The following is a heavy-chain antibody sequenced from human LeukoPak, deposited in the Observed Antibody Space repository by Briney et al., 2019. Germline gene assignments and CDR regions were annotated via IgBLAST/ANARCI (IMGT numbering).Heavy chain of an antibody. CDR3: ARVNVGYHPPFDI. CDR1: GYTFTDYY. J-gene: IGHJ3*02. V-gene: IGHV1-18*04. CDR2: INPNSGNT. Sequence: ASVKVSCKASGYTFTDYYMHWVRQAPGQGLEWMGWINPNSGNTNYAQKLQGRVTMTTDTSTSTAYMELRSLRSDDTAVYYCARVNVGYHPPFDIWGQGTMVTVSS. D-gene: IGHD5-12*01.